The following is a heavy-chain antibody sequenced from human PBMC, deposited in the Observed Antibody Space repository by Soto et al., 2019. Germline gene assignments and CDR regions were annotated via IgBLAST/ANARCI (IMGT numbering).Heavy chain of an antibody. J-gene: IGHJ6*02. CDR2: IWFDGSKT. Sequence: QMQLVESGGGVVQPGRSLRLSCAASGFTFRSYGIHWVRQAPGKGLEWVALIWFDGSKTYYVYSVKGRFAVSRDNSKNPLYLQMNSLRVEDTAVYYCARDRLVPYGYGMDVWGQGTTVTVSS. V-gene: IGHV3-33*01. CDR1: GFTFRSYG. CDR3: ARDRLVPYGYGMDV. D-gene: IGHD2-2*01.